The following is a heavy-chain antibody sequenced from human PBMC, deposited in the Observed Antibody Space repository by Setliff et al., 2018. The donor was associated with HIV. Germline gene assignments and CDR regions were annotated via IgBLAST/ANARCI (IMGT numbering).Heavy chain of an antibody. V-gene: IGHV1-2*02. Sequence: RASVKVSCKASGGTFSSYAISWVRQAPGQGLEWMGRIIPSSGGTNYAQKFQGRVTMTRDTSISTAYMELSRLRSEDTAVYYCASKVYCTNGVCLDAFDIWGQGTMVTVSS. CDR1: GGTFSSYA. D-gene: IGHD2-8*01. J-gene: IGHJ3*02. CDR3: ASKVYCTNGVCLDAFDI. CDR2: IIPSSGGT.